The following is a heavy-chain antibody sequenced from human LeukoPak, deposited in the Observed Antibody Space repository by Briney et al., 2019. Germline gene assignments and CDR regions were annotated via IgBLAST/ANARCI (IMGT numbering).Heavy chain of an antibody. CDR1: GYTFIGYY. J-gene: IGHJ4*02. CDR2: INPNTGVT. CDR3: ARDEDCSGGSCYPFDY. V-gene: IGHV1-2*02. Sequence: ASVKVSCKASGYTFIGYYMHWVRQAPGQGLEWVGWINPNTGVTNYAQKFQGRVTMTRDTSISTAYMELSRLRSDDTAVYYCARDEDCSGGSCYPFDYWGQGTLVTVSS. D-gene: IGHD2-15*01.